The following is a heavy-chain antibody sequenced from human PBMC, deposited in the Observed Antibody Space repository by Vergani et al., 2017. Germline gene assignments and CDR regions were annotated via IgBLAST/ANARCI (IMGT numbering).Heavy chain of an antibody. J-gene: IGHJ4*02. Sequence: QLQLQESGPGLVKPSETLSLTCTVSGGSISSSSYYWGWIRQPPGKGLEWIGSIYYSGSTYYNPSLKSRVTISVDTSKNQFSLKLSSVTAADTAVYYCARRGIAAPSDYWGQGTLVTVSS. CDR1: GGSISSSSYY. V-gene: IGHV4-39*01. D-gene: IGHD6-13*01. CDR3: ARRGIAAPSDY. CDR2: IYYSGST.